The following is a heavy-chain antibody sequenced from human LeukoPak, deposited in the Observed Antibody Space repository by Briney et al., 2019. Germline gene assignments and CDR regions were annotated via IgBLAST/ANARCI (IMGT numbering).Heavy chain of an antibody. Sequence: GGSLRLSCAASGFTFSSYEMNWVRQAPGKGLEWVSYISSSGSTIYYADSVKGRFTISRDNAKNSLYLQMNSLRAEDTAVYYCARLGADYYYYYMDVWGKGTTVTVSS. V-gene: IGHV3-48*03. D-gene: IGHD3-16*01. CDR1: GFTFSSYE. CDR2: ISSSGSTI. J-gene: IGHJ6*03. CDR3: ARLGADYYYYYMDV.